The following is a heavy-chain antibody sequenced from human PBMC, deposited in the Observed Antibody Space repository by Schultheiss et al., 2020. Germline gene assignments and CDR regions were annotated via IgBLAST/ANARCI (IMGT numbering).Heavy chain of an antibody. CDR1: GFTFSSYG. CDR3: ARHDYNDVGRTDY. Sequence: GGSLRLSCAASGFTFSSYGMHWVRQAPGKGLEWVAVIWYDGSNKYYADSVKGRFTISRDNSKNTLYLQMNSLRAEDTAVYYCARHDYNDVGRTDYWGQGTLVTVSS. D-gene: IGHD5-24*01. V-gene: IGHV3-33*01. CDR2: IWYDGSNK. J-gene: IGHJ4*02.